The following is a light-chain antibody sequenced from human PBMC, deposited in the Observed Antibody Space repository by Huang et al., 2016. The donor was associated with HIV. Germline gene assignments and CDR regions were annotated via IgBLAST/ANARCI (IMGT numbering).Light chain of an antibody. Sequence: DIQMTQSPSSLSASVGDRVTITCRAGQRITSYLNWYHQKPGKAPELLLYGASTLHAGVPSRFSGSGSGTHFTLTITPLQPEDSGIYYCQQSYSLPQTFGQGTKLEI. CDR1: QRITSY. CDR2: GAS. CDR3: QQSYSLPQT. V-gene: IGKV1-39*01. J-gene: IGKJ2*01.